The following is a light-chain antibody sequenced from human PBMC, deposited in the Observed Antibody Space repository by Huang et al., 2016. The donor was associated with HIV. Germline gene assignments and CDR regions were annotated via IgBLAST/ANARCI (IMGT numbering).Light chain of an antibody. Sequence: DIQMTQSPPSLSASVGDRVTITCRASQSISTYLNWYQQKPGKAPNLLIYAASSLQSGVPSRFSGSGSGTDLTLTISSLQPEDFATYYCQQTYSTLGTFGQGTKVETK. J-gene: IGKJ2*01. V-gene: IGKV1-39*01. CDR3: QQTYSTLGT. CDR2: AAS. CDR1: QSISTY.